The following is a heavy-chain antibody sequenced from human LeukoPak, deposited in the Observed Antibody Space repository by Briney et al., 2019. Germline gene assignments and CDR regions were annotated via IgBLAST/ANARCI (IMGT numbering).Heavy chain of an antibody. J-gene: IGHJ4*02. CDR1: GFTFSSYG. Sequence: PGGSLRLSCAASGFTFSSYGMHWVRQAPGKGLEWVAVIWYDGSNKYYADSVKGRFTISRDNSKNTLYLQMNSLRAEDTAVYYCAKALRYSSGYYFDYWGQGTLVTVSS. D-gene: IGHD6-19*01. CDR2: IWYDGSNK. CDR3: AKALRYSSGYYFDY. V-gene: IGHV3-33*06.